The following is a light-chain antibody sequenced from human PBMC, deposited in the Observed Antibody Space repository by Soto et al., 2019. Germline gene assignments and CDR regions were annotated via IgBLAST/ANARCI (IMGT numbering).Light chain of an antibody. V-gene: IGLV1-51*01. CDR3: GTRDSTSTVVL. CDR2: DNY. J-gene: IGLJ2*01. Sequence: QSVLTQPPSVSAAPGQIVTISCSGSSSNIGSNSVSWYQQFPGQTPRLLIYDNYKRPSGIPDRFSASKTGTSATLGITGLQAGDEADYFCGTRDSTSTVVLFGGGTKLTVL. CDR1: SSNIGSNS.